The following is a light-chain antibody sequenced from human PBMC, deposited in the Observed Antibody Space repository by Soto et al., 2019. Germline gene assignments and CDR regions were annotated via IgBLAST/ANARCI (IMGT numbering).Light chain of an antibody. J-gene: IGKJ1*01. V-gene: IGKV3-20*01. Sequence: EKVLRQSRGTLSLSPGERATLSCRASESVSNNYLAWYQQRPGQAPRLLIYGASIRATDIPGRFGGHGSGTDFILSINRLEPEDSAVYYCPQYGGSPWTFGQGSKVDIK. CDR2: GAS. CDR3: PQYGGSPWT. CDR1: ESVSNNY.